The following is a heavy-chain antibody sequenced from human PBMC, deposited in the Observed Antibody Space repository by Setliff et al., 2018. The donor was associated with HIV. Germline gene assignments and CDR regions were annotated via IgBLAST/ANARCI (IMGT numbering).Heavy chain of an antibody. J-gene: IGHJ5*02. CDR1: GGSISSSSYC. Sequence: SETLSLTCPVSGGSISSSSYCWGWIRQPPGKGLEWIVSIYYSGSTYYNPSLKSRVTISVDTSKNQFSLKLSSVTAADTALYYCARDRYCSSTSCYDNWFDPWGQGTLVTVSS. V-gene: IGHV4-39*02. CDR3: ARDRYCSSTSCYDNWFDP. CDR2: IYYSGST. D-gene: IGHD2-2*01.